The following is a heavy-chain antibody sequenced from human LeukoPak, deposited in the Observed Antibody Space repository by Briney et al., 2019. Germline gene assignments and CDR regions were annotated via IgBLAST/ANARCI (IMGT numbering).Heavy chain of an antibody. D-gene: IGHD3-10*01. J-gene: IGHJ5*02. CDR1: GYIFTGYF. CDR2: INPKSGGT. V-gene: IGHV1-2*02. CDR3: ARSMVVRGVMGNYFDP. Sequence: ASVKVSCKASGYIFTGYFIHWVRQAPGQGLEWMGWINPKSGGTNYQQKFQDRVTMTRDTSITTAYMEMSRLRSDDTAVYYCARSMVVRGVMGNYFDPWGQGTLVTVSS.